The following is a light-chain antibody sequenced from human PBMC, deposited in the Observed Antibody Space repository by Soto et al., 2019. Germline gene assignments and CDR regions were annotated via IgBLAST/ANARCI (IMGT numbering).Light chain of an antibody. Sequence: NFMLTQPHSVSESPGKTVTISCTGSSGSIASNYVQWYQQRPGSAPTTVIYEDNQRPSGVPDRFSGSIDSSSNSASLTISGLKTEDEADYSCHSYDPSNQVFGGGTKLTVL. CDR3: HSYDPSNQV. CDR2: EDN. V-gene: IGLV6-57*02. CDR1: SGSIASNY. J-gene: IGLJ3*02.